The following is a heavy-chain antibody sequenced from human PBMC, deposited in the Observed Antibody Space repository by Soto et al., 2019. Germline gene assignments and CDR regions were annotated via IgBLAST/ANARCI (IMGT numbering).Heavy chain of an antibody. CDR3: AIGYDSSGYPPLY. J-gene: IGHJ4*02. D-gene: IGHD3-22*01. CDR2: IYYSGST. Sequence: QLQLQASGPGLVKPSETLSLTCTVSGGSISSSSYYWGWIRQPPGKGLEWIGSIYYSGSTYYNPSLKSRVTISVDTSKNQFSLKLSSVTAADTAVYYCAIGYDSSGYPPLYWGQGTLVTVSS. CDR1: GGSISSSSYY. V-gene: IGHV4-39*01.